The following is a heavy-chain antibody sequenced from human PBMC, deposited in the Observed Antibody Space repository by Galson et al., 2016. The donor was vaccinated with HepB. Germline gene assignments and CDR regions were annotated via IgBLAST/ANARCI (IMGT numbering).Heavy chain of an antibody. CDR3: ARGDIVRAIFDY. D-gene: IGHD1-26*01. CDR1: GFTFSSYS. V-gene: IGHV3-21*01. Sequence: SLRLSCAASGFTFSSYSMNWVRQAPGKGLEWVSSISSSSTYISYADSVKGRFTISRDNAKNSLYLQMNSLRAEDTAVYYCARGDIVRAIFDYWGQGTLVTVSS. CDR2: ISSSSTYI. J-gene: IGHJ4*02.